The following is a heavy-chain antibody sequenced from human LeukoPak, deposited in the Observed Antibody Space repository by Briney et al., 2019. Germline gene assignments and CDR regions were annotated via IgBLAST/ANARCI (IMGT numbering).Heavy chain of an antibody. CDR3: ARVRSGYSHENYFDY. CDR1: GFTFSNYE. D-gene: IGHD5-18*01. V-gene: IGHV3-48*03. CDR2: ISGSGSTI. J-gene: IGHJ4*02. Sequence: PGGSLRLSCAASGFTFSNYEMNWVRQAPGKGLEWVSYISGSGSTIYYADSVKRRFTISRHNAKDSLYLQMNSLRAEDTAVYYCARVRSGYSHENYFDYWGQGTLVTVSS.